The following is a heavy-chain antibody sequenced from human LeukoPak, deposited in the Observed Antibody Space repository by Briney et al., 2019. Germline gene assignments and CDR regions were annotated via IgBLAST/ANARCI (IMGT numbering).Heavy chain of an antibody. CDR1: EFTFRSYS. CDR3: AKEHGGSSWYEDAFDI. V-gene: IGHV3-23*01. J-gene: IGHJ3*02. Sequence: GGSLRLSCAGSEFTFRSYSMHWVRQAPGKGLEWVSDISGSGGSTYYADSVKGRFTISRDNSKNTLYLQMNSLRAEDTAVYYCAKEHGGSSWYEDAFDIWGQGTMVTVSS. CDR2: ISGSGGST. D-gene: IGHD6-13*01.